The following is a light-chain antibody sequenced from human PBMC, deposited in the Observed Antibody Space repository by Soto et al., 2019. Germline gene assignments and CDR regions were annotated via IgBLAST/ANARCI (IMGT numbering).Light chain of an antibody. CDR1: QSVSSN. Sequence: EIVMTQSPATLSVSPGERATLSCRASQSVSSNVAWYQQKPGQAPRLLIYGASTRATGIPARFSGSGSGTEFTLTISSLQSEAFAVYYCQQYNNWPPWTFGQGTKVEIK. CDR2: GAS. CDR3: QQYNNWPPWT. J-gene: IGKJ1*01. V-gene: IGKV3-15*01.